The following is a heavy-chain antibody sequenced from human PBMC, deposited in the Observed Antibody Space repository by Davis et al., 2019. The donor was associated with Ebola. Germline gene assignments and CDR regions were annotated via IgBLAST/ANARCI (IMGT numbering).Heavy chain of an antibody. J-gene: IGHJ5*02. CDR2: INHSGST. Sequence: SETLSLTCTVSGGSISSSSYYWSWIRQPPGKGLEWIGEINHSGSTNYNPSLKSRVTISVDTSKNQFSLKLSSVTAADTAVYYCARDLRAYYYGSGSYLNWFDPWGQGTLVTVSS. V-gene: IGHV4-39*07. CDR1: GGSISSSSYY. CDR3: ARDLRAYYYGSGSYLNWFDP. D-gene: IGHD3-10*01.